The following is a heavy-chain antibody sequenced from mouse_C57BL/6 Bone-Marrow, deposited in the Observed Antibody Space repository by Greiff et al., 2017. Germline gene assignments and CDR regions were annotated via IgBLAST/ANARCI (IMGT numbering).Heavy chain of an antibody. V-gene: IGHV5-4*01. J-gene: IGHJ1*03. CDR1: GFTFSSYA. D-gene: IGHD1-1*01. CDR3: ARDRRYSSPYWYFEV. Sequence: VASGGGLVKPGGSLKLVCAASGFTFSSYAMSWVRQTPEKRLEWVATISDGGSYTYYPDNVKGRFTISRDNAKNNLYLQRSHLMSADTAMYCCARDRRYSSPYWYFEVWGTETTVTVSS. CDR2: ISDGGSYT.